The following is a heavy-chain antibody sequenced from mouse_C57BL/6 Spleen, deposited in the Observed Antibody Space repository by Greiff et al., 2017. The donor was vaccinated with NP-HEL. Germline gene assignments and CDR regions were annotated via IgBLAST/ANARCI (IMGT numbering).Heavy chain of an antibody. Sequence: VQLQQPGAELVKPGASVKMSCKASGYTFTSYWITWVKQRPGQGLEWIGDIYPGSGSTNYNEKFKSKATLTVDTSSSTAYMQLSSLTSEDSAVYYCARNYDYLYYFDYWGQGTTLTVSS. J-gene: IGHJ2*01. CDR3: ARNYDYLYYFDY. D-gene: IGHD2-4*01. CDR2: IYPGSGST. V-gene: IGHV1-55*01. CDR1: GYTFTSYW.